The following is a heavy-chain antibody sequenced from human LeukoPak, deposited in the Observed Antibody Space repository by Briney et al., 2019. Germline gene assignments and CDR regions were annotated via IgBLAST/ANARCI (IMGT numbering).Heavy chain of an antibody. CDR2: ISPLSGNT. CDR3: ARDYLAAPAY. V-gene: IGHV1-18*01. J-gene: IGHJ4*02. CDR1: GYTFSSYG. Sequence: SVRVSCKPSGYTFSSYGINWVRQAPGQGLEWMGWISPLSGNTDYAQNFQGIVTMTTDTSSSTAYMELRSLRSDDTAIYYCARDYLAAPAYWGQGTLVTVSS. D-gene: IGHD6-6*01.